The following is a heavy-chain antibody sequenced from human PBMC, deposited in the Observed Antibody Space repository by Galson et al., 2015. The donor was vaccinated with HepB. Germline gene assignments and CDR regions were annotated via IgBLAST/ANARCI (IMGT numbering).Heavy chain of an antibody. CDR2: IYYSGST. D-gene: IGHD3-10*01. CDR3: ARRSDSGSYIDY. Sequence: SETLSLTCTVSGGSISSYYWSWIRQPPGKGLEWIGYIYYSGSTNYNPSLKSRVTISVDTSKNQFSLKLSSVTAADTAVYYCARRSDSGSYIDYWGQGTLVTVSS. V-gene: IGHV4-59*12. CDR1: GGSISSYY. J-gene: IGHJ4*02.